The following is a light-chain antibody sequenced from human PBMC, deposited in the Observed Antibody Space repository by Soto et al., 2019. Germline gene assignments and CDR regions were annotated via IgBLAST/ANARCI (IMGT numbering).Light chain of an antibody. CDR3: QQYNTYSMWT. CDR1: LTISTW. J-gene: IGKJ1*01. CDR2: DAS. Sequence: DIQMTQSPSTLSASVGDRVTITCRASLTISTWLAWYQQKPGKAPKLLISDASTLESGVPSRFSGRGSGTEFTLTISSLQPEDFATYFCQQYNTYSMWTFGQGTKVDIK. V-gene: IGKV1-5*01.